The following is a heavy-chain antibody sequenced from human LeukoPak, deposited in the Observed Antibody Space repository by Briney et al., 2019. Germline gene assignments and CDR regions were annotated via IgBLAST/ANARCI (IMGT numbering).Heavy chain of an antibody. Sequence: GGSLRLSCAVSGFTFSSEAMGWVRQLPGGGLEWVSTISPAGGTTYYAESMKGRFTISRDNSQNTLYLQMNSLRAEDTAVYYCAKEGELPFGSYFDYWGQGTLVTVSS. CDR3: AKEGELPFGSYFDY. CDR2: ISPAGGTT. J-gene: IGHJ4*02. D-gene: IGHD2-21*02. CDR1: GFTFSSEA. V-gene: IGHV3-23*01.